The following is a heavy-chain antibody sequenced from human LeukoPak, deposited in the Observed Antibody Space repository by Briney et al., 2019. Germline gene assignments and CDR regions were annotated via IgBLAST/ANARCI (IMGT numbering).Heavy chain of an antibody. J-gene: IGHJ6*02. CDR2: INHSGST. V-gene: IGHV4-34*01. D-gene: IGHD2-2*01. CDR1: GGSFSGYY. CDR3: AGSPAAIWYYYYGMDV. Sequence: SETLSLTCAVYGGSFSGYYWSWIRQPPGKGLEWIGEINHSGSTNYNPSLKSRVTISVDTSKNQFSLKLSSVTAADTAVYYCAGSPAAIWYYYYGMDVWGQGTTVTVSS.